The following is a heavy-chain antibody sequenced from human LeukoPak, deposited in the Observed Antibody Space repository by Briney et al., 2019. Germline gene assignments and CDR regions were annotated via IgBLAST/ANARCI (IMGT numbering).Heavy chain of an antibody. J-gene: IGHJ4*02. CDR2: LNTDGSST. CDR3: ARDLRD. CDR1: GFTFSSSW. V-gene: IGHV3-74*01. Sequence: GGSLRLSCAASGFTFSSSWMHWVRQAPGKGLVWVSRLNTDGSSTSYADSVKGRFTISRDNAMNTLYLQMNSLRAEDTAVYYCARDLRDWGQGTLVTVSS.